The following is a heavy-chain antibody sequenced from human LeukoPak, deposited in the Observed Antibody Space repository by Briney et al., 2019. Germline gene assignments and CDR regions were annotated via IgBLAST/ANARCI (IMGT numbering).Heavy chain of an antibody. J-gene: IGHJ6*02. CDR1: GGSISSYY. CDR2: IHYSGST. D-gene: IGHD5-18*01. CDR3: ARLDTALLHYGMDV. V-gene: IGHV4-59*08. Sequence: SETLSLTCTVSGGSISSYYWTWIRQPPGKGLEWIGNIHYSGSTKYNASLRSRVTISVDTSKNQFSLNLSSVTAADTAVYYCARLDTALLHYGMDVWGQGTTVTVSS.